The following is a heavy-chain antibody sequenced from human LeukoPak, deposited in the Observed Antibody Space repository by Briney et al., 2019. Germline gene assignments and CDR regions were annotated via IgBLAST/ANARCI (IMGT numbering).Heavy chain of an antibody. CDR3: ATSDTVSTYNWFDP. J-gene: IGHJ5*02. CDR2: IRYSGST. Sequence: SETLSLTCNVSSRPISSKTYFWGWIRRPPGKRLEWIGSIRYSGSTYYNPSLKSRVTISVDTSKNQFSLNLSSLTAADTAVYYCATSDTVSTYNWFDPWGQGTLVTVS. V-gene: IGHV4-39*01. CDR1: SRPISSKTYF. D-gene: IGHD5/OR15-5a*01.